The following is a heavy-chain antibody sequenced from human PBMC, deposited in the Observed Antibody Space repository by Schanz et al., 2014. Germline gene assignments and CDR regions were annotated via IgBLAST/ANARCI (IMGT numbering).Heavy chain of an antibody. CDR3: ARVRSEDYYGMDV. CDR2: INPSGDST. Sequence: QVQLVQSGAEVKKPGASVKVSCKASGYTFTRYFMHWVRQAPGQGLEWMGIINPSGDSTSYPQKFQGRVTMTRDTATSTVCMELSSLRSEDTAMYYCARVRSEDYYGMDVWGQGTTVTVSS. V-gene: IGHV1-46*01. CDR1: GYTFTRYF. J-gene: IGHJ6*02.